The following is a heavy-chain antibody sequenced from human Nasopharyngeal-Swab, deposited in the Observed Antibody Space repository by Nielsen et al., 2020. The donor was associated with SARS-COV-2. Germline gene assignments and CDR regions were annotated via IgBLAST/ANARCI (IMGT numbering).Heavy chain of an antibody. V-gene: IGHV3-7*01. CDR3: ARDWGLSGSAG. CDR1: GFSFSSYW. CDR2: IKQDGSEK. D-gene: IGHD1-26*01. Sequence: GESLKISCAASGFSFSSYWMNWVRQAPGKGLEWVANIKQDGSEKYYVDSVEGRFTISRDNAKNSLYLQMNSLRAEDTAVYHCARDWGLSGSAGWGQGTLVTVSS. J-gene: IGHJ4*02.